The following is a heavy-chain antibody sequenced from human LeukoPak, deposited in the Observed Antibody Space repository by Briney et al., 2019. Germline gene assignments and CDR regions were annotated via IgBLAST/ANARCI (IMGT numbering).Heavy chain of an antibody. J-gene: IGHJ6*03. V-gene: IGHV4-38-2*01. CDR3: ADTAPYSFYYMDV. Sequence: SETLSLTCAVARYSISSGYYWGWIPQPPGKGLEWIGSIYHGGNTYYNPSLNSRVTISVDTSKNQLSLKLSSVTAADTAIYYSADTAPYSFYYMDVWGKGTTVTVSS. CDR1: RYSISSGYY. CDR2: IYHGGNT.